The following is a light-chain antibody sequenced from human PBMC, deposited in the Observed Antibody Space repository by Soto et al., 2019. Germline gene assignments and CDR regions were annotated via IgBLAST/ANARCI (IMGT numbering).Light chain of an antibody. V-gene: IGKV1-39*01. CDR1: QSISSY. CDR2: AAS. CDR3: QQSYSTPRT. J-gene: IGKJ1*01. Sequence: DIQMTQSPSSLSASVGDRVTLTCRASQSISSYLNWYKQKPGKAPKLLIYAASSLQSGVPSRFSGSGSGTDFTLTISSLKPEDFETYYCQQSYSTPRTFGQGTKVDIK.